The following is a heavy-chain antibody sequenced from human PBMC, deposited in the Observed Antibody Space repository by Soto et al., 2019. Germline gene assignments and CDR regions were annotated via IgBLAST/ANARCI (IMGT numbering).Heavy chain of an antibody. D-gene: IGHD2-21*02. J-gene: IGHJ4*02. CDR3: AKGGGGDHGY. CDR2: ITITGDTT. Sequence: EVQLVESEGGLVQPGGSLRLSCEASGFIFTTSDMSWVRQAPGKGLEWISSITITGDTTHYADSVKGRFTISRDNSRNPVYLQKNSLEVDDTAVYYLAKGGGGDHGYWGQGTLVAVSS. V-gene: IGHV3-23*04. CDR1: GFIFTTSD.